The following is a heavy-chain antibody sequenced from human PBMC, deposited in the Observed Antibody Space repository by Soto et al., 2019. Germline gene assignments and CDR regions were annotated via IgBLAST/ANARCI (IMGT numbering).Heavy chain of an antibody. CDR1: GFTFSSYA. CDR2: ISGNGGST. V-gene: IGHV3-23*01. D-gene: IGHD3-22*01. CDR3: AKDPAALIVVVITDLDY. J-gene: IGHJ4*02. Sequence: GGSLRLSCAASGFTFSSYAMSWVRQAPGKGLEWVSAISGNGGSTYYADSVKGRFTISRDNSKNTLYLQMNSLRAEDTAVYYCAKDPAALIVVVITDLDYWGQGTLVTVSS.